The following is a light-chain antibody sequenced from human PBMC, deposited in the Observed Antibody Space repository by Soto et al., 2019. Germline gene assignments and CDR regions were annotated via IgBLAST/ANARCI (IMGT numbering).Light chain of an antibody. CDR3: SDYTARSTLV. J-gene: IGLJ3*02. Sequence: QSALTQPASVSGSAGQSITISCSGTMRDVGAYNLVSWYQQHPGTAPKLIIYEVRNRPSGISSRFSGSRSGNTSSLTISGLQPEDEGDYYCSDYTARSTLVFGGGTKVTVL. V-gene: IGLV2-14*01. CDR2: EVR. CDR1: MRDVGAYNL.